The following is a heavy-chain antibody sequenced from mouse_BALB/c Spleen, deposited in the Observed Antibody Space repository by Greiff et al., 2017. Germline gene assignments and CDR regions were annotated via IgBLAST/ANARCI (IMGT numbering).Heavy chain of an antibody. Sequence: EVQLVESGGGLVQPGGSLKLSCAASGFTFSSYGMSWVRQTPDKRLELVATINSNGGSTYYPDSVKGRFTISRDNAKNTLYLQMSSLKSEDTAMYYCARRGYRYENFDYWGQGTTLTVSS. CDR1: GFTFSSYG. CDR3: ARRGYRYENFDY. J-gene: IGHJ2*01. D-gene: IGHD2-14*01. CDR2: INSNGGST. V-gene: IGHV5-6-3*01.